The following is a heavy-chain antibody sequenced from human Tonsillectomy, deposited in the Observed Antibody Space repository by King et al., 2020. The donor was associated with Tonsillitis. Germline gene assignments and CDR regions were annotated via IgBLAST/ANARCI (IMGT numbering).Heavy chain of an antibody. CDR1: GYIFINYY. CDR2: INPSDGST. CDR3: ARDPPGCSGGNCYIDY. V-gene: IGHV1-46*03. Sequence: QLVQSGAEVKKPGASVKVSCKASGYIFINYYMHWVRQAPGQGLEWMGIINPSDGSTIYAQKFQGRVTMTRDTSTSTVYMELSSLRSEDTAIYYCARDPPGCSGGNCYIDYWGQGTLVTVSS. D-gene: IGHD2-15*01. J-gene: IGHJ4*02.